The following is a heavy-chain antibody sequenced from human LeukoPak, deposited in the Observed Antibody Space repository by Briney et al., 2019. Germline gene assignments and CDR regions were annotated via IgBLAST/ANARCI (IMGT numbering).Heavy chain of an antibody. D-gene: IGHD2-21*01. Sequence: SQTLSLTCTVSGGSISSGGYYWSWIRQPPERGLEWNGYIYNSGSSYYNPYIKRRVVIFAGTSKNQFSLKLLSVTTADTAVYYCSREGGGGEYHDAFDIWGQGTMVTVSS. CDR2: IYNSGSS. J-gene: IGHJ3*02. CDR3: SREGGGGEYHDAFDI. V-gene: IGHV4-31*03. CDR1: GGSISSGGYY.